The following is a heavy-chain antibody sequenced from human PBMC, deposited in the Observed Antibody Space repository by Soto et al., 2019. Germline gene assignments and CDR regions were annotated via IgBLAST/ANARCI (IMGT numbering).Heavy chain of an antibody. V-gene: IGHV4-39*01. CDR2: IYYSGST. Sequence: SETLSLTCTVSGGSISSSSYYWGWIRQPPGKGLEWIGSIYYSGSTYYNPSLKSRVTISVDTSKNQFSLKLSSVTAADTAVYYCARRVRYGEFDPWGQGTLVTVSS. CDR3: ARRVRYGEFDP. CDR1: GGSISSSSYY. J-gene: IGHJ5*02. D-gene: IGHD4-17*01.